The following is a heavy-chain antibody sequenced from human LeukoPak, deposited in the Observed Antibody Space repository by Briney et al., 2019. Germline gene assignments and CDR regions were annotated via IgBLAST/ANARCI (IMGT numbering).Heavy chain of an antibody. J-gene: IGHJ4*02. Sequence: GGSLRLSCAASGFTFSSYWMHWVRQAPGKGLVWVSRINSDGSSTSYADSVKGRFTISRDNTRNTLYLQMNSLRAEDTAVYHCARDQTYSGYADYWGQGTLVTVSS. CDR3: ARDQTYSGYADY. CDR2: INSDGSST. D-gene: IGHD5-12*01. V-gene: IGHV3-74*01. CDR1: GFTFSSYW.